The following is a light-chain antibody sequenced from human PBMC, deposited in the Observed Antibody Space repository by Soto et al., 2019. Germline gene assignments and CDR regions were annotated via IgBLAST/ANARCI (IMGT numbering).Light chain of an antibody. CDR1: QSVSSN. CDR3: QQYNNWPPYT. Sequence: EIVMTQSPATLSVSPGERATLSCRASQSVSSNLAWYQQTPGQAPRLLIYGAATRATGLPARFSGSGSGTEVTHTISSLQSEDFAVYYCQQYNNWPPYTFGQGTKLEIK. J-gene: IGKJ2*01. CDR2: GAA. V-gene: IGKV3-15*01.